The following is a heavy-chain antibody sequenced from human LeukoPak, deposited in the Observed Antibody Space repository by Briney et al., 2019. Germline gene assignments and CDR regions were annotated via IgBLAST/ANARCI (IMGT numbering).Heavy chain of an antibody. J-gene: IGHJ4*02. CDR3: ARTARDGLTDY. CDR1: GGSFSGYY. CDR2: INHSGST. Sequence: SETLSLTCAVYGGSFSGYYWSWIRQPPGKGLEWIGEINHSGSTNYNPSLKSRVTISVDTSKNQFSLKLSSVTAADTAVYYCARTARDGLTDYWGQGTLVTVSS. D-gene: IGHD5-24*01. V-gene: IGHV4-34*01.